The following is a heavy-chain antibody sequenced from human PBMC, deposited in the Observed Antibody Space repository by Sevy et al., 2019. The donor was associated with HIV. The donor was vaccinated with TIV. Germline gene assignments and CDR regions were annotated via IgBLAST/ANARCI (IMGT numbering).Heavy chain of an antibody. J-gene: IGHJ4*02. Sequence: SETLSLTCTVSGGSISSYYWSWIRQPPGKGLEWIGYIYYSESTNYNPSLKSRVTISVDTSKNQFSLKLSSVTAADTAVYYCARGDSGHFDYWGQGTLVTVSS. V-gene: IGHV4-59*01. D-gene: IGHD3-10*01. CDR1: GGSISSYY. CDR3: ARGDSGHFDY. CDR2: IYYSEST.